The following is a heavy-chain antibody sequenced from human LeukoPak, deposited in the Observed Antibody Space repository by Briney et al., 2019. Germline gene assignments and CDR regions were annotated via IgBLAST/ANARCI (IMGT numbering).Heavy chain of an antibody. CDR1: GGTFSSYA. CDR3: ATGVAAGGSLTG. Sequence: SVKVSCKASGGTFSSYAISWVRQAPGQGLEWMGRIIPILGIANYAQKFQGRVTMTEDTSTDTAYMELSSLRSEDTAVYYCATGVAAGGSLTGWGQGTLVTVSS. J-gene: IGHJ4*02. D-gene: IGHD6-13*01. V-gene: IGHV1-69*04. CDR2: IIPILGIA.